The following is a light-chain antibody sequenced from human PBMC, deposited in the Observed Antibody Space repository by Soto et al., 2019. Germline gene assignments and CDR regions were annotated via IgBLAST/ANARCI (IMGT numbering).Light chain of an antibody. J-gene: IGKJ1*01. Sequence: EIVLTQSPATLSSSPGERATLSCRASQSVSSYLAWYQQKPGQAPRLLIYDASDRATGIPARFSGSGSGTDFTLTISSLEPEDFVVYYCQQRSNWPRTFGQGTKVEIK. V-gene: IGKV3-11*01. CDR1: QSVSSY. CDR3: QQRSNWPRT. CDR2: DAS.